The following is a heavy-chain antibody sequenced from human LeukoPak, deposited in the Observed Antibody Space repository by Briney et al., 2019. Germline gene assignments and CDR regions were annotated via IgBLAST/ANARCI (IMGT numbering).Heavy chain of an antibody. CDR3: ARGGGYVEMATIDWFDP. Sequence: ASVKVSCKASGGTFSSYAISWVRQAPGQGLEWMGRIIPILGIANYAQKFQGRVTITADKSTSTAYMELSSLRSEDTAVYYCARGGGYVEMATIDWFDPWGQGTLVTVSS. CDR2: IIPILGIA. D-gene: IGHD5-24*01. J-gene: IGHJ5*02. CDR1: GGTFSSYA. V-gene: IGHV1-69*04.